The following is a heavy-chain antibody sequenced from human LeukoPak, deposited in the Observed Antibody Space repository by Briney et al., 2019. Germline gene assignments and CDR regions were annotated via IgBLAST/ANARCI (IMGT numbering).Heavy chain of an antibody. CDR3: ARVGSIAAAGTPYY. Sequence: KPGGSLRLSCAVSGFIFSDYYMSWIRQAPGKGLEWLSYISGSGSDTNYADSVKGRFTTSRDNAKNSLYLQMNSLRAEDTAVYYSARVGSIAAAGTPYYWGQGTLVTVSS. J-gene: IGHJ4*02. V-gene: IGHV3-11*06. CDR2: ISGSGSDT. CDR1: GFIFSDYY. D-gene: IGHD6-13*01.